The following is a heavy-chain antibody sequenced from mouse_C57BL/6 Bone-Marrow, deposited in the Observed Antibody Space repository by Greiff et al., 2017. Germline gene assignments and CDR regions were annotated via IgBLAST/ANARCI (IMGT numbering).Heavy chain of an antibody. CDR1: GFTFSSYT. CDR2: ISGGGGNT. V-gene: IGHV5-9*01. D-gene: IGHD1-1*01. J-gene: IGHJ1*03. CDR3: SRQATTLLATRYFDV. Sequence: EVKLVESGGGLVKPGGSLKLSCAASGFTFSSYTMSWVRQTPEKRLQWVAAISGGGGNTYYPDSVKGRFTISRDNAKNILYMQLSSLRSEDTALYYCSRQATTLLATRYFDVWGTGTTVTVSS.